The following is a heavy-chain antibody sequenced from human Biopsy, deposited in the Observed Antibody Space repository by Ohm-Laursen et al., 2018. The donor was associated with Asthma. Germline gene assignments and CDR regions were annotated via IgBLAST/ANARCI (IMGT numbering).Heavy chain of an antibody. CDR1: GFTFGGYW. J-gene: IGHJ1*01. CDR2: IKHDGSEK. CDR3: ARTFHFWSPYHAEHYQL. Sequence: LTCAASGFTFGGYWMSWVRQVPGKGLEWVANIKHDGSEKNHVDSLKGRFTISRDNAKNSLYLQMNSLRAEDTAVYYCARTFHFWSPYHAEHYQLWGQGTLVTVSS. D-gene: IGHD3-3*02. V-gene: IGHV3-7*01.